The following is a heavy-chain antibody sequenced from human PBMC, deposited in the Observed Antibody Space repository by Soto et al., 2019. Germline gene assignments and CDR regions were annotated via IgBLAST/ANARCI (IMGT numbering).Heavy chain of an antibody. V-gene: IGHV1-8*01. CDR3: ARGPAWDSGYDVRYYYYDMDV. CDR2: MNPNSGNT. CDR1: GYTFTSYD. J-gene: IGHJ6*03. D-gene: IGHD5-12*01. Sequence: ASVKVSCKASGYTFTSYDINWVRQATGQGLEWMGWMNPNSGNTGYAQKLQGRVTMTRNTSISTAYMELSSLRSEDTAVYYCARGPAWDSGYDVRYYYYDMDVWGKGTTVTVSS.